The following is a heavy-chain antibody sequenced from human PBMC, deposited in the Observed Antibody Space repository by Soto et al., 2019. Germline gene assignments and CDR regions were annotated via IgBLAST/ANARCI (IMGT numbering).Heavy chain of an antibody. CDR1: GYTFTSYY. CDR2: INPSGGST. V-gene: IGHV1-46*03. D-gene: IGHD6-19*01. CDR3: ARDPSIAVAGTSPDY. J-gene: IGHJ4*02. Sequence: ASVKVSCKASGYTFTSYYMHWVRQAPGQGLEWMGIINPSGGSTSYAQKFQGRVTMTRDTSTSTVYMELSSLRSEDTAVYYCARDPSIAVAGTSPDYWGQGTLVTVSS.